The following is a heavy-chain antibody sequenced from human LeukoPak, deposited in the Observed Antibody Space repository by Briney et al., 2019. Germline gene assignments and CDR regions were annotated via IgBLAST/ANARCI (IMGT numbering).Heavy chain of an antibody. Sequence: PSETLSLTCTVSGGSISSYYWSWIRQPPGKGLEWIGYIYYSGSTNYNPSLKSRVTISVDTSKNQFSLKLSSVTAPDTAVYYCARRYCSGGTCYGDYWGQGTLVTVSS. CDR1: GGSISSYY. D-gene: IGHD2-15*01. CDR3: ARRYCSGGTCYGDY. CDR2: IYYSGST. V-gene: IGHV4-59*08. J-gene: IGHJ4*02.